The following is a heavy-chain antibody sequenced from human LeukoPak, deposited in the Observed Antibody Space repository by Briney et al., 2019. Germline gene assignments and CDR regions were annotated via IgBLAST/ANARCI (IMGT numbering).Heavy chain of an antibody. CDR2: FDLEDGET. Sequence: ASVKVSCKVSGYTLTELSMHWVRQAPGKGLEWMGGFDLEDGETIYAQKFQGRVTMTEDTSTDTAYMELSSLRSEDTAVYYCATALRFPCTSCYDYWGQGTLVTVSS. V-gene: IGHV1-24*01. CDR3: ATALRFPCTSCYDY. D-gene: IGHD2-2*01. CDR1: GYTLTELS. J-gene: IGHJ4*02.